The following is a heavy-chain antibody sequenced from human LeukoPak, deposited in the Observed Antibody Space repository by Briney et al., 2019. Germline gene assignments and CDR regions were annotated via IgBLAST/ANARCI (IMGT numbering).Heavy chain of an antibody. Sequence: PSETLSLTCAVSGGSISGPNWWTWVRQPPGKGLEWIGEVYHTGSTNYNPSLKSRVTISVDRSNNQFSLKLSSVTAADTAVYYCARHEFLGSQLSPWGQGTLVTVSS. V-gene: IGHV4-4*02. J-gene: IGHJ5*02. CDR1: GGSISGPNW. CDR3: ARHEFLGSQLSP. D-gene: IGHD2-2*01. CDR2: VYHTGST.